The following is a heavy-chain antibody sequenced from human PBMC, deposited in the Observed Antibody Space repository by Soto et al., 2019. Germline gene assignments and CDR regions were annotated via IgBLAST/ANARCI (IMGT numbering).Heavy chain of an antibody. D-gene: IGHD2-21*01. Sequence: QVQLQESGPGLVKPSQTLSLTCTVSGGSLSSGGYYWSWIRQHPGKGLEWIGYIYYSGSTYYNPSLKSRVTISVDTSKNQFSLKLSSVTAADTAVYYCARGGAVEMATAPFDYWGQGTLVTVSS. V-gene: IGHV4-31*03. CDR1: GGSLSSGGYY. J-gene: IGHJ4*02. CDR3: ARGGAVEMATAPFDY. CDR2: IYYSGST.